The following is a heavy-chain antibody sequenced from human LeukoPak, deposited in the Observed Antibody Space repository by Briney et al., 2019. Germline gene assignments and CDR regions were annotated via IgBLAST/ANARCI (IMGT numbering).Heavy chain of an antibody. D-gene: IGHD3-3*01. CDR2: MNPNSGNT. Sequence: GASVTVSCKASGYTFASYDINWVRQATGQGLEWMGWMNPNSGNTGYAQKFQGRVTMTRNTSISTAYMELSSLRSEDTAVYHCARGVSASYYDFWSGYVYYFDYWGQGTLVTVSS. CDR3: ARGVSASYYDFWSGYVYYFDY. CDR1: GYTFASYD. J-gene: IGHJ4*02. V-gene: IGHV1-8*01.